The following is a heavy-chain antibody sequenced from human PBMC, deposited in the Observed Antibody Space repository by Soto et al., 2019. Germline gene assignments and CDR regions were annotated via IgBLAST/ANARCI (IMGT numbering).Heavy chain of an antibody. V-gene: IGHV1-18*01. CDR1: GYTFTSYG. Sequence: QVQLVQSGAEVKKPGASVKVSCKASGYTFTSYGISWVRQAPGQGLEWMGWISAYNGNTNYAQKLQGRITMTTDTSTSTAYMELRSLRSDDTAVYYCARDRYCSSTSCYFPLYYYYGMDVWGQGTTVTVSS. J-gene: IGHJ6*02. CDR3: ARDRYCSSTSCYFPLYYYYGMDV. CDR2: ISAYNGNT. D-gene: IGHD2-2*01.